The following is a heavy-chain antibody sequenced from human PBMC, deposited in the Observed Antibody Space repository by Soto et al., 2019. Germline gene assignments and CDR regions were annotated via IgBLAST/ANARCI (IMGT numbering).Heavy chain of an antibody. J-gene: IGHJ5*02. CDR3: ARRRSGYDLDWFDP. V-gene: IGHV1-18*01. Sequence: QVQLVQSGAEVKKPGASLKVSCKASGYTFTNYGITWVRQAPGQGLEWMGWISAYSGNTNYAQKLQGRVTMTTDTSTNTAYMGLRSLRSDGTAVYYCARRRSGYDLDWFDPWGQGTLVTVSS. CDR2: ISAYSGNT. D-gene: IGHD5-12*01. CDR1: GYTFTNYG.